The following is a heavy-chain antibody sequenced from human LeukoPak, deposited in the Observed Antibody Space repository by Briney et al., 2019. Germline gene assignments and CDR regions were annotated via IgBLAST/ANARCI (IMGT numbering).Heavy chain of an antibody. V-gene: IGHV4-4*07. CDR3: ARAVSSSWFHYFDY. CDR1: GVSIGSYY. Sequence: SETLSLTCTVSGVSIGSYYWSWVRQPAGKGLEWIGHIYTSGSTNYNPSLKSRVTMSVDTSKNQLSLKLSSVTAADTAVYYCARAVSSSWFHYFDYWGQGTLVTVSS. CDR2: IYTSGST. J-gene: IGHJ4*02. D-gene: IGHD6-13*01.